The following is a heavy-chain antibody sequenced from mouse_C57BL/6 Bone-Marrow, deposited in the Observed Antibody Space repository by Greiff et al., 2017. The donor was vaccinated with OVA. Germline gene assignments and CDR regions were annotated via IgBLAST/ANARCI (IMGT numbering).Heavy chain of an antibody. CDR2: IYPRDGST. J-gene: IGHJ4*01. V-gene: IGHV1-78*01. CDR3: ARSGGYYPYFCAMDS. CDR1: GYTFTDHT. D-gene: IGHD2-3*01. Sequence: QVQLQQSDAELVKPGASVKISCKASGYTFTDHTIHWMKQRPEQGLEWIGYIYPRDGSTKYNEKFKGKATLTADKSSSTAYMQLNSLTSEDSAVDFCARSGGYYPYFCAMDSWGQGTSVTVSS.